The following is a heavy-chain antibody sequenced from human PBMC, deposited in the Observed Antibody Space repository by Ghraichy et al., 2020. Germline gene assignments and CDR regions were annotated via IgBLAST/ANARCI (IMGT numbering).Heavy chain of an antibody. D-gene: IGHD7-27*01. CDR1: GGSISSGGYY. CDR2: IYYSGST. V-gene: IGHV4-31*03. CDR3: AREGANWGSPGGAFDI. Sequence: SLNISCTVSGGSISSGGYYWSWIRQHPGKGLEWIGYIYYSGSTYYNPSLKSRVTISVDTSKNQFSLKLSSVTAADTAVYYCAREGANWGSPGGAFDIWGQGTM. J-gene: IGHJ3*02.